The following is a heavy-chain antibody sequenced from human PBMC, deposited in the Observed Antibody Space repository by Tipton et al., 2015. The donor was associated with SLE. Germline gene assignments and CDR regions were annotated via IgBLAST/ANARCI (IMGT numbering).Heavy chain of an antibody. J-gene: IGHJ6*02. CDR2: IYYSGST. CDR3: ARSLAAAGTGYYYYGMDV. Sequence: TLSLTCTVSGGSISSYYWSWIRQPPGKGLEWIGYIYYSGSTNYNPSLKSRVTISVDTSKNQFSLKLSSVTAADMAVYYCARSLAAAGTGYYYYGMDVWGQGTTVTVSS. CDR1: GGSISSYY. D-gene: IGHD6-13*01. V-gene: IGHV4-59*01.